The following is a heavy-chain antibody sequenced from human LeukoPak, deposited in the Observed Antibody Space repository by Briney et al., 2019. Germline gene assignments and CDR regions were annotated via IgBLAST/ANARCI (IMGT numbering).Heavy chain of an antibody. Sequence: PGGSLRLSCAASGFTFSSYAMHWVRQAPGKGLEGVAVISYDGSNKYYADSVKGRFTISRDNSKNTLYLQMNSLRAEDTAVYYCAKDGRYYDILTGYQPLYGMDVRGQGTTVTVSS. CDR2: ISYDGSNK. CDR1: GFTFSSYA. J-gene: IGHJ6*02. D-gene: IGHD3-9*01. V-gene: IGHV3-30-3*01. CDR3: AKDGRYYDILTGYQPLYGMDV.